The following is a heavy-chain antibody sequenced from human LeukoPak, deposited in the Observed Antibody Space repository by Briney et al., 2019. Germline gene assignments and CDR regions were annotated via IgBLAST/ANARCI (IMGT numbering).Heavy chain of an antibody. J-gene: IGHJ4*02. D-gene: IGHD1-26*01. CDR3: AKDTSIVGATSNDY. CDR1: GFTFSSYG. CDR2: ISYDGSNK. V-gene: IGHV3-30*18. Sequence: GGSLRLSCAAPGFTFSSYGMHWVRQAPGKGLEWVAVISYDGSNKYYADSVEGRFTISRDNSKNTLYLQMNSLRAEDTAVYYCAKDTSIVGATSNDYWGQGTLVTVSS.